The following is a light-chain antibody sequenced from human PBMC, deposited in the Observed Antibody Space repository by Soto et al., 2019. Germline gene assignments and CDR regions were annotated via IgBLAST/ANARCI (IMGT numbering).Light chain of an antibody. CDR2: GAS. CDR3: QQYGSSPWT. V-gene: IGKV3-20*01. J-gene: IGKJ1*01. Sequence: EVVLTQSPGTLSLSPGERATLSCRASQSISSGYLAWYQQKPGQAPRLLIYGASSRATGIPDRFSGSGSGTDFTLTISRLEPEDIAVFYCQQYGSSPWTFGQGTKVDIK. CDR1: QSISSGY.